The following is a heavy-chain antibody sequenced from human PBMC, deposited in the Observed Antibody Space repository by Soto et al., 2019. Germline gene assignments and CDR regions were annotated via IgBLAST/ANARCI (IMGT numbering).Heavy chain of an antibody. CDR3: ARDRPTPIVATIGDTKYYYYYYGMDV. J-gene: IGHJ6*02. D-gene: IGHD5-12*01. V-gene: IGHV3-7*03. Sequence: PGGSLRLSCAASGFTFSSYWMSWVRQAPGKGLEWVANIKQDGSEKYYVDSVKGRFTISRDNAKNSLYLQMNSLRAEDTAVYYCARDRPTPIVATIGDTKYYYYYYGMDVWGQGTTVTVSS. CDR2: IKQDGSEK. CDR1: GFTFSSYW.